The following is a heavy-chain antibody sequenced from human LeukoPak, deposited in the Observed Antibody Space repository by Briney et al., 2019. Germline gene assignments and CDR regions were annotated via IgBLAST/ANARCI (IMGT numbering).Heavy chain of an antibody. J-gene: IGHJ2*01. CDR2: INIYKGNT. CDR1: GYIFTSHG. D-gene: IGHD6-25*01. CDR3: ARNSSGWYGYFDL. V-gene: IGHV1-18*01. Sequence: GASVKVSCKASGYIFTSHGLSWVRQAPGQRLEWMGWINIYKGNTNYAQKFQGRVTMTTDTSTSTAYMELRSLRSDDTAVYYCARNSSGWYGYFDLWGRGTLVTVSS.